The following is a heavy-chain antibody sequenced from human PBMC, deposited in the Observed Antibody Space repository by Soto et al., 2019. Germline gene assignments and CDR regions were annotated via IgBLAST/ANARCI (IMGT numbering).Heavy chain of an antibody. CDR2: IYSTGTT. CDR1: GFTVGNNY. Sequence: EVQLVESGGGLIQPGGSLKLSCAASGFTVGNNYMSWVRQAPGKRLERVALIYSTGTTKYADSVKGRFTVSRDNAKNTLYLQMNSLRAEDTAVYYCAKDGRGSGSHYNSFGYWGQGTLVTVSS. J-gene: IGHJ4*02. CDR3: AKDGRGSGSHYNSFGY. V-gene: IGHV3-53*01. D-gene: IGHD3-10*01.